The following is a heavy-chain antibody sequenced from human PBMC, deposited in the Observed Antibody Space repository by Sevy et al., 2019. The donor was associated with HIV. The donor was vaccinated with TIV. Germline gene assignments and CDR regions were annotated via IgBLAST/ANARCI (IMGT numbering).Heavy chain of an antibody. CDR1: GFTFSSYD. CDR2: IGTAGDT. D-gene: IGHD6-6*01. J-gene: IGHJ6*03. V-gene: IGHV3-13*01. Sequence: GGSLRLSCAASGFTFSSYDMHWVRQATGKGLEWVSAIGTAGDTYYPGSVKGRFTISRENAKNSLYRQMNSLRAGDTAVYYCARAQGSIAARFYYYYYMDVWGKGTTVTVSS. CDR3: ARAQGSIAARFYYYYYMDV.